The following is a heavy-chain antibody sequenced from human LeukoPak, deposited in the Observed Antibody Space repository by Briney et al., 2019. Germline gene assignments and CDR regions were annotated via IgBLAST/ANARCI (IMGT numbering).Heavy chain of an antibody. Sequence: GGSLRLSCAASGFTFDDYAMHWVRQAPGKGLEWVSGISWNSDSIGYADSVKGRFTISRDNAKYSLYLQMNSLRAEDTALYYCAKDGGYSYGRRGFGYWGQGTLVTVSS. CDR2: ISWNSDSI. D-gene: IGHD5-18*01. CDR3: AKDGGYSYGRRGFGY. J-gene: IGHJ4*02. CDR1: GFTFDDYA. V-gene: IGHV3-9*01.